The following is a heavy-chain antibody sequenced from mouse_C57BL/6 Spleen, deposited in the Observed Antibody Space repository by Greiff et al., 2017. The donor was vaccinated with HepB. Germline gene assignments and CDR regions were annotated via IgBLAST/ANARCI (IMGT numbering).Heavy chain of an antibody. J-gene: IGHJ2*01. CDR2: IDPETGGT. Sequence: VQLQESGAELVRPGASVTLSCKASGYTFTDYEMHWVKQTPVHGLEWIGAIDPETGGTAYNQKFKGKAILTADKSSSTAYMELRSLTSEDSAVYYCTREDYGSRGPYYFDYWGQGTTLTVSS. CDR1: GYTFTDYE. D-gene: IGHD1-1*01. V-gene: IGHV1-15*01. CDR3: TREDYGSRGPYYFDY.